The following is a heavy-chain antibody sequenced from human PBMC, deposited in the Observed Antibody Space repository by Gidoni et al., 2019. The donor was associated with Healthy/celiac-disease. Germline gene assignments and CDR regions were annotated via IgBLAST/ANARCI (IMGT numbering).Heavy chain of an antibody. Sequence: EVQLLESGGGLVQPGGSLRLSCAASGFTFSSYAMSWVRQAAGKGLEWVSAISGSGGSTYYADSVKGRFTISRDNTKNTLYLQMNSLRAEDTAVYYCAKRTIAAADSRYYYYMDVWGKGTTVTVSS. D-gene: IGHD6-13*01. V-gene: IGHV3-23*01. CDR3: AKRTIAAADSRYYYYMDV. CDR2: ISGSGGST. J-gene: IGHJ6*03. CDR1: GFTFSSYA.